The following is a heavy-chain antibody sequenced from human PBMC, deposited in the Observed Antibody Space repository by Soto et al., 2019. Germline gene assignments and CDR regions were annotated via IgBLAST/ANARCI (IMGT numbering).Heavy chain of an antibody. CDR3: ARVFSGSSYFDF. Sequence: AGGSLRLSCTASGFNFRDNYMSWLRQAPGKGLEWISYISGSGRYANYADSVKGRFTISRDNAKNSVYLEMNSLRAEDTAVYYCARVFSGSSYFDFWGHGTLVTVS. V-gene: IGHV3-11*06. J-gene: IGHJ4*01. CDR1: GFNFRDNY. D-gene: IGHD1-26*01. CDR2: ISGSGRYA.